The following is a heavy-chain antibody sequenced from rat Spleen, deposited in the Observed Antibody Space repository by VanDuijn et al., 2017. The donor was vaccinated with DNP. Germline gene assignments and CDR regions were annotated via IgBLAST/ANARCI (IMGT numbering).Heavy chain of an antibody. CDR1: GFTFSNYG. D-gene: IGHD5-1*01. CDR2: ISYDGSST. J-gene: IGHJ4*01. Sequence: EVQLVESGGGLVQPGRSLKLSCVASGFTFSNYGMAWVRQAPTKGLEWVATISYDGSSTYYRDSVKARFTISRDNAKSTLYLQMDSLRSEDTATYYCARRRLGAYYVMDAWGQGASVTVSS. V-gene: IGHV5-29*01. CDR3: ARRRLGAYYVMDA.